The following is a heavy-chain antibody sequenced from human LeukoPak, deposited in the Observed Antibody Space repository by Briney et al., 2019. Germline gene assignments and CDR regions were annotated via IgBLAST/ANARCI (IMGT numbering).Heavy chain of an antibody. Sequence: PGRSLRLSCAASGFTFSSYAMHWVCQAPGKGLEWGAVISYDGSNKYYADSVKGRFTISRDNSKNTLYLQMNSLRAEDTAVYYCARQGAGEFHFDYWGQGTLVTVSS. CDR1: GFTFSSYA. V-gene: IGHV3-30-3*01. J-gene: IGHJ4*02. D-gene: IGHD3-10*01. CDR2: ISYDGSNK. CDR3: ARQGAGEFHFDY.